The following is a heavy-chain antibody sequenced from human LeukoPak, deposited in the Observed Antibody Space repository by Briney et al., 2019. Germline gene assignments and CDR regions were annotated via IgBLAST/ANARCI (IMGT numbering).Heavy chain of an antibody. D-gene: IGHD6-13*01. V-gene: IGHV3-48*03. J-gene: IGHJ4*02. CDR2: ISSSGSTI. CDR1: GFTFSSYE. CDR3: ARVPRNVIGSSWYGNFYFDY. Sequence: GGSLRLSCAASGFTFSSYEMNWVRQAPGKGLEWVSYISSSGSTIYYADSVKGRFTISRDNAKNSLYLQMNSLRAEDTAVYYCARVPRNVIGSSWYGNFYFDYWGQGTLVTVSS.